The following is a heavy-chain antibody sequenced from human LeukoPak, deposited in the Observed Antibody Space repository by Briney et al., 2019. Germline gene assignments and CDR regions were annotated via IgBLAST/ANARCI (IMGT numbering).Heavy chain of an antibody. V-gene: IGHV3-21*01. Sequence: GGSLRLSCAASGFTFSSYSMNWVRQAPGKGLEWVSSISSRSGYIYYAESVKGRFTISRDNSKNTLYLRVNSLRAEDTAVYFCARDRGGRWLQVYYFDYWCQGTLVTVSS. CDR3: ARDRGGRWLQVYYFDY. D-gene: IGHD5-24*01. J-gene: IGHJ4*02. CDR1: GFTFSSYS. CDR2: ISSRSGYI.